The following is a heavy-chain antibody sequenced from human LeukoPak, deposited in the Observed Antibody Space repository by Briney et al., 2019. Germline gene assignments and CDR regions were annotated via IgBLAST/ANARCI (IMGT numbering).Heavy chain of an antibody. CDR2: ISYVGSNK. Sequence: GGSLRLSCAASGFTFSSYAMNWVRQAPGKGLEWVAVISYVGSNKYYADSVKGRFTISRDNSENTLYLQMNSLRAEDTAVYYCARAPRPHRKNYEPGAFDIWGQGTMVTVSS. J-gene: IGHJ3*02. V-gene: IGHV3-30*01. D-gene: IGHD3-3*01. CDR1: GFTFSSYA. CDR3: ARAPRPHRKNYEPGAFDI.